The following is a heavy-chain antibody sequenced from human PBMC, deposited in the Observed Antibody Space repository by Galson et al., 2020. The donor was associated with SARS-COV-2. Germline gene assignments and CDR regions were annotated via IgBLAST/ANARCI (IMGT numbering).Heavy chain of an antibody. Sequence: ASVKVSCKASGYTFNSYGISWLRQAPGQGLEWMGWSSGYNGNTKYAQKFQGRVTMTTDTSTRTAYLDLRSLRSDDTAVYYCARDDYYDNSRIYLQHWGQGTLVIVSS. CDR3: ARDDYYDNSRIYLQH. D-gene: IGHD3-22*01. CDR2: SSGYNGNT. CDR1: GYTFNSYG. J-gene: IGHJ1*01. V-gene: IGHV1-18*04.